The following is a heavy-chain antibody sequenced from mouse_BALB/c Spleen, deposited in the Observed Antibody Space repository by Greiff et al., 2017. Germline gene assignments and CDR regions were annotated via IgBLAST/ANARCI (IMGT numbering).Heavy chain of an antibody. CDR1: GFSLTSYG. V-gene: IGHV2-9*02. CDR3: ASHRYDAGAWFAY. J-gene: IGHJ3*01. D-gene: IGHD2-14*01. CDR2: IWAGGST. Sequence: VKLQESGPGLVAPSQSLSITCTVSGFSLTSYGVHWVRQPPGKGLEWLGVIWAGGSTNYNSALMSRLSISKDNSKSQVFLKMNSLQTDDTAMYYCASHRYDAGAWFAYWGQGTLVTVSA.